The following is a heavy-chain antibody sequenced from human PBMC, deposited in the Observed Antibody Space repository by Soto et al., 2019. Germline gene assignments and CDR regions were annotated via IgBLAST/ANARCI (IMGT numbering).Heavy chain of an antibody. CDR1: GGTFSSYA. J-gene: IGHJ6*02. CDR3: ASPGYCSSTSCYKNYYYGMDV. CDR2: IIPIFGTA. D-gene: IGHD2-2*03. V-gene: IGHV1-69*01. Sequence: QVQLVQSGAEVKKPGSSVKVSCKASGGTFSSYAISWVRQAPGQGLEWMGGIIPIFGTATYAQKFQGRVTITADESTSTAYMELSSLRSEDTAVYYCASPGYCSSTSCYKNYYYGMDVWGQGTTVTVSS.